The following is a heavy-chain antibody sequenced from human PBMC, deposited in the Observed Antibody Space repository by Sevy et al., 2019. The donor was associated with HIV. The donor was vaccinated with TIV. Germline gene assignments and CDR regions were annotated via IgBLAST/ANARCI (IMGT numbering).Heavy chain of an antibody. CDR2: YTPILGTT. Sequence: ASVKVSCKASGGTFTSYGLSWVRQAPGQGLEWVGTYTPILGTTNYAQKFQGRITIAADESTSTAYMEWSSLRSEDSAVYFCARLYHDGSAVQAFDIWGQGTMVTVSS. D-gene: IGHD3-22*01. CDR3: ARLYHDGSAVQAFDI. J-gene: IGHJ3*02. V-gene: IGHV1-69*13. CDR1: GGTFTSYG.